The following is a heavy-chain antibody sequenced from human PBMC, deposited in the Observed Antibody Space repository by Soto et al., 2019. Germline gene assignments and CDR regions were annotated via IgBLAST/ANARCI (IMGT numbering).Heavy chain of an antibody. V-gene: IGHV4-30-4*01. CDR1: GGSISSGDYY. J-gene: IGHJ6*02. Sequence: SETLSLTCTVSGGSISSGDYYWSWIRQPPGKGLELIGYIYYSGSTYYNPSLKSRVTISVDTSKNQFSLKLSSVTAADTAVYYCARQPLESLYNWNYGMDVWGQGTTVTVSS. CDR2: IYYSGST. D-gene: IGHD1-20*01. CDR3: ARQPLESLYNWNYGMDV.